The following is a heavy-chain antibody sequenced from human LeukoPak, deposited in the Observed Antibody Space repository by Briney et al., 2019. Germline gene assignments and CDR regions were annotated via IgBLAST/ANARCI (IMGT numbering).Heavy chain of an antibody. CDR2: IIPIFGTA. CDR1: GGTFSSYA. CDR3: ARMGGYYYDSSGYYGSDY. Sequence: GASVTVSCTASGGTFSSYAISWVRQAPGQGLEWMGGIIPIFGTANYAQKFQGRVTITADESTSTAYMELSSLRSEDTAVYYCARMGGYYYDSSGYYGSDYWGQGTLVTVSS. J-gene: IGHJ4*02. D-gene: IGHD3-22*01. V-gene: IGHV1-69*13.